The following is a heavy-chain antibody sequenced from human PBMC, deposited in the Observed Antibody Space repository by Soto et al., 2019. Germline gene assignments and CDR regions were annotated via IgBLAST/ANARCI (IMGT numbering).Heavy chain of an antibody. CDR2: IWYDGSNK. J-gene: IGHJ4*02. Sequence: PGGSLRLSCAASGFTFSSYGMHWVRQAPGKGLEWVAVIWYDGSNKYYADSVKGRFTISRDNSKNTLYLQMNSLRAEDTAVYYCARDRRSSSSPPRFFFDYWGQGTLVTVSS. V-gene: IGHV3-33*01. CDR1: GFTFSSYG. D-gene: IGHD6-13*01. CDR3: ARDRRSSSSPPRFFFDY.